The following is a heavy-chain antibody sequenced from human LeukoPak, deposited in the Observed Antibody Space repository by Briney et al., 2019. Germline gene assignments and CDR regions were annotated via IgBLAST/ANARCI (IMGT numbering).Heavy chain of an antibody. CDR2: INHSGST. CDR1: GGSFSGYY. V-gene: IGHV4-34*01. Sequence: SETLSLTCAVYGGSFSGYYWSWIRQPPGKGLEWIGEINHSGSTNYNPSLKSRVTISVDTSKNQFSLELSSVTAADTAVYYCARVGLTTVTTLDYWGQGTLVTVSS. D-gene: IGHD4-17*01. CDR3: ARVGLTTVTTLDY. J-gene: IGHJ4*02.